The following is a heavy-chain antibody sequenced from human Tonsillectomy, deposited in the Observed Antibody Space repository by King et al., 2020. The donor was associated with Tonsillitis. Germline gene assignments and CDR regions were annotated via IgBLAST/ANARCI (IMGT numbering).Heavy chain of an antibody. V-gene: IGHV3-33*01. Sequence: QLVQSGGGVVQPGRSLRLSCAASGFTFSGYGMHWVRQAPGKGLEWVAIIWYDGSKKYYADSVKGRFTISRDNSKNTLYLQMNSLRAEDTAVYYCAREGYYYDSSGSNPFDYWGQGTLVTVSS. CDR1: GFTFSGYG. D-gene: IGHD3-22*01. CDR3: AREGYYYDSSGSNPFDY. CDR2: IWYDGSKK. J-gene: IGHJ4*02.